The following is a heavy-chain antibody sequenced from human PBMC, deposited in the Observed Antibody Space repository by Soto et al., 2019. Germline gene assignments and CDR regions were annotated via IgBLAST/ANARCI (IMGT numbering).Heavy chain of an antibody. Sequence: LRLSCAASGFTFSSYGMSWVRQAPGKGLEWVSAISNRGDSTNYADSVKGRFTISKDNSKNTLYLQMNSLRAEDTAIYFCAKSFGSVTIRSFDYWGQGTPVTVSS. D-gene: IGHD2-21*02. J-gene: IGHJ4*02. CDR2: ISNRGDST. CDR3: AKSFGSVTIRSFDY. V-gene: IGHV3-23*01. CDR1: GFTFSSYG.